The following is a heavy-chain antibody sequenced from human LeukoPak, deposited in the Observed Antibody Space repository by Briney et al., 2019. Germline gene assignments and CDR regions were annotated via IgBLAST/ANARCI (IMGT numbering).Heavy chain of an antibody. CDR3: AGAEGIAVARLRFDYYYYMDV. CDR1: GGTFSSYA. CDR2: ISPIFGTA. J-gene: IGHJ6*03. D-gene: IGHD6-19*01. Sequence: ASVKVSCKASGGTFSSYAISWVRQAPGQGLEWMRGISPIFGTANYAQKFEGRVTITTDESTSTAYMELSSLRSEDTAVYYCAGAEGIAVARLRFDYYYYMDVWGKGTTVTVSS. V-gene: IGHV1-69*05.